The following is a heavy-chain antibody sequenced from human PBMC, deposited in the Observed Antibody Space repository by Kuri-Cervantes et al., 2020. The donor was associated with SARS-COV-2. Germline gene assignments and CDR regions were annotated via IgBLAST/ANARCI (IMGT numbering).Heavy chain of an antibody. V-gene: IGHV5-51*01. D-gene: IGHD6-13*01. J-gene: IGHJ4*02. CDR2: IYPGDSDT. CDR1: GYSFTSYW. CDR3: ARRTGQQLFDY. Sequence: GGSLRLSCKGSGYSFTSYWIGWVRQMPGKGLEWMGIIYPGDSDTRYSPSFQGQVTISADKSISTAYLQWSSLKASDTAMYYCARRTGQQLFDYWGQGTLVTDSS.